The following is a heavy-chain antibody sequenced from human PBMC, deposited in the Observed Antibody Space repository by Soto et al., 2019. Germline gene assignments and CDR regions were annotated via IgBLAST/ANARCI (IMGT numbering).Heavy chain of an antibody. J-gene: IGHJ1*01. D-gene: IGHD2-15*01. V-gene: IGHV3-30*03. CDR1: RFSFRYYS. Sequence: GGTLRLFFAASRFSFRYYSLHRVPPASSMGLEWVAVIAYDASKKYYADSVKGRFTISRDNSKNTLYLQMNSLRDEDTAVYYCASPYCSGGSCYLTEYFQHWGQGTLVTVSS. CDR3: ASPYCSGGSCYLTEYFQH. CDR2: IAYDASKK.